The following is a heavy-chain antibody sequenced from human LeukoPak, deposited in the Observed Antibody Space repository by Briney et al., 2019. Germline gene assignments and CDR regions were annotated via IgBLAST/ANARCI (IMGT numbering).Heavy chain of an antibody. J-gene: IGHJ4*02. Sequence: SETLSLTCAVYGGSFSGYYWSWIRQPPGKGLEWIREINHSGSTNYNPSLKSRVTISVDTSKNQFSLKLSSVTAADTAVYYCARYLAVAATRRYYFDYWGLGTLVTVSS. CDR3: ARYLAVAATRRYYFDY. V-gene: IGHV4-34*01. D-gene: IGHD2-15*01. CDR2: INHSGST. CDR1: GGSFSGYY.